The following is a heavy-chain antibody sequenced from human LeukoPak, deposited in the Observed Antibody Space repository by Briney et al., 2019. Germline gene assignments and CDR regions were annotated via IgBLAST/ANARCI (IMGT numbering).Heavy chain of an antibody. CDR3: ARQIGIGLRNSDS. J-gene: IGHJ4*02. CDR1: GFTVSSNY. D-gene: IGHD3/OR15-3a*01. CDR2: IYSGGST. Sequence: GGSLRLSCAASGFTVSSNYMSWVRQAPGKGLEWVSVIYSGGSTYYADSVEGRFTISRDNSKNTLYLQMNSLRAEDTAVYYCARQIGIGLRNSDSWGQGTLVTVSS. V-gene: IGHV3-53*01.